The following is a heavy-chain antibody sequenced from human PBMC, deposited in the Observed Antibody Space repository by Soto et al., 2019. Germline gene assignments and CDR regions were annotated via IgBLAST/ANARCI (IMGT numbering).Heavy chain of an antibody. D-gene: IGHD3-22*01. CDR2: ISSSGSTI. CDR3: ARSTNYYDSSGYPDY. J-gene: IGHJ4*02. Sequence: PGGSLRLSCAASGFTFSDYYMSWIRQAPGKGLEWVSYISSSGSTIYYADSVKGRFTISRDNAKNSLYLQMNSLRAEDTAVYYCARSTNYYDSSGYPDYWGRGTLVTVSS. V-gene: IGHV3-11*01. CDR1: GFTFSDYY.